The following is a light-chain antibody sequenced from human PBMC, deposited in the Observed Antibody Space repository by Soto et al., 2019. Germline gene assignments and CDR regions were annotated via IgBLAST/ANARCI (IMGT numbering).Light chain of an antibody. CDR2: GVS. CDR3: SSYSAYTTLWV. Sequence: QSALTQPASVSGSPGQSITISCSGTASDIGNYNYVSWYQVHPGKAHKLLIYGVSNRPSGVSNRFSGSKSGNAASLTISGLQAEDEADYYCSSYSAYTTLWVFGGGTKLTVL. V-gene: IGLV2-14*01. CDR1: ASDIGNYNY. J-gene: IGLJ3*02.